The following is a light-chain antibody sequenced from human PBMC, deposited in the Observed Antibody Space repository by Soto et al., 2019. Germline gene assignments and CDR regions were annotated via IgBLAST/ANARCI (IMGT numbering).Light chain of an antibody. J-gene: IGKJ2*01. CDR2: WAS. CDR1: QNVLKRSNNKNY. CDR3: QQYYGAPYA. Sequence: DIVMTQSSDSLAVSLGERATINCRSSQNVLKRSNNKNYLAWYQLKPGQPPKLLIYWASTRESGVPDRFSGSGSGTDFTLTINGLQAEDVAVYYCQQYYGAPYAFGQGTKLEI. V-gene: IGKV4-1*01.